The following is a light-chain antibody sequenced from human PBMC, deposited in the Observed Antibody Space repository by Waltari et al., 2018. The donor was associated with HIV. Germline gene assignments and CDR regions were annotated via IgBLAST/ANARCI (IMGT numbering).Light chain of an antibody. V-gene: IGLV1-47*01. J-gene: IGLJ3*02. CDR3: AAWDDSLSGWV. CDR2: VNN. Sequence: QSVLIQPPSASGPPGPRITPPCPGDTFNLGRNLIPWYQQLPGSAPRLRFDVNNRRPSGVPARFSTSKSDTSASLSISELRSDDEAEYYCAAWDDSLSGWVFGGGTKLTVL. CDR1: TFNLGRNL.